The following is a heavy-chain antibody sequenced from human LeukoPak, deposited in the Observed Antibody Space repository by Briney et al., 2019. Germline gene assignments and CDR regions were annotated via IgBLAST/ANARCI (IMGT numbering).Heavy chain of an antibody. D-gene: IGHD7-27*01. CDR1: GFTFRTYW. V-gene: IGHV3-7*01. CDR2: INQDGSDE. Sequence: GGSLRLSCAASGFTFRTYWMSWFRQAPGKGLEGVANINQDGSDENYLDSVKGRFTISRDNAKNSLYLQMNSLRTEDTAMYYCARDLGDYWGQGTLVTVSS. J-gene: IGHJ4*02. CDR3: ARDLGDY.